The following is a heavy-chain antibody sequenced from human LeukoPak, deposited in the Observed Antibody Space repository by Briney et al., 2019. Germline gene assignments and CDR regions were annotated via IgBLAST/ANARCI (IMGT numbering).Heavy chain of an antibody. V-gene: IGHV3-23*01. CDR1: GFTFSSYI. D-gene: IGHD3-22*01. Sequence: GGSLRLSCAASGFTFSSYIVTWVRQAPGKGLEWVSSISGSDSTTYFADSVKGRFTISRDNSKNTLYLQMSSLRAEDTAIYYCAKDSTVSGSYYGMDIWGQGITVTISS. J-gene: IGHJ6*02. CDR3: AKDSTVSGSYYGMDI. CDR2: ISGSDSTT.